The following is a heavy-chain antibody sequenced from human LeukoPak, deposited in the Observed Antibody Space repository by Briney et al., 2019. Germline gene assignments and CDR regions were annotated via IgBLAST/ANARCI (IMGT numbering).Heavy chain of an antibody. CDR1: GFTFSSCS. CDR3: ARDKGPIAAAGVIDY. CDR2: ISSSSSYI. V-gene: IGHV3-21*01. Sequence: GGSLRLSCAASGFTFSSCSMNWVSQAPGKGLEWVSSISSSSSYIYYADSVKGRFTISRDNAKNSLYLQMNSLRAEETAVYYCARDKGPIAAAGVIDYWGQGTLVTVSS. D-gene: IGHD6-13*01. J-gene: IGHJ4*02.